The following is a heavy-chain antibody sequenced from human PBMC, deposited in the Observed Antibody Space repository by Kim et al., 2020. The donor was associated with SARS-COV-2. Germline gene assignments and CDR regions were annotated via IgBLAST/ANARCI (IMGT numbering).Heavy chain of an antibody. D-gene: IGHD3-16*01. Sequence: SADSVKGRFTMSRDYSKNTVHLQMDSLRAEDTALYYCAKDLGSVGFGSDYWGQGTLVIVSS. J-gene: IGHJ4*02. CDR3: AKDLGSVGFGSDY. V-gene: IGHV3-23*01.